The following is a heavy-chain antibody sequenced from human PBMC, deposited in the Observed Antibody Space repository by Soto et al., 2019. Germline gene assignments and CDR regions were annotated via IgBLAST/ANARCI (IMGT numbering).Heavy chain of an antibody. J-gene: IGHJ5*02. CDR3: ATEAGGSNIAALLLDP. CDR1: GYFFNDYH. CDR2: INPKNGDT. Sequence: ASVKVSCKTSGYFFNDYHMHWVRKAPGQGLEWMGWINPKNGDTNYAQKFQDRVTMTRDTSISTVYIELSRLTSDDTAVYYCATEAGGSNIAALLLDPWGKGPLVIVCS. D-gene: IGHD3-3*02. V-gene: IGHV1-2*02.